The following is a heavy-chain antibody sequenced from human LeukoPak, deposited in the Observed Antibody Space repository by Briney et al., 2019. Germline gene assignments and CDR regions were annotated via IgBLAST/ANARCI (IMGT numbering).Heavy chain of an antibody. CDR2: INRDGNDK. V-gene: IGHV3-7*01. Sequence: GGSLRLSCVASGFSLSDYWMSWVRQSPGKGLEWVANINRDGNDKYYADSVEGRFTISRDNAKNSVFLQMNSLRAEDTATYHCATDGASFDYWGQGILVTVSS. CDR3: ATDGASFDY. CDR1: GFSLSDYW. J-gene: IGHJ4*02.